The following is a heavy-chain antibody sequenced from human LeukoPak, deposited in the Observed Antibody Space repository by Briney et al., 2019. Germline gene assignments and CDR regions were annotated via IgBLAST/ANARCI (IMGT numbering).Heavy chain of an antibody. CDR3: ARDAEYSSGWYVVDI. CDR1: GFTFSSYS. CDR2: ISSSGSTI. D-gene: IGHD6-19*01. J-gene: IGHJ3*02. V-gene: IGHV3-48*01. Sequence: GALRLSCAASGFTFSSYSMNWVRQAPGKGLEWVSYISSSGSTIYYADSVKGRFTISRDNAKNSLYLQMNSLRAEDTAVYYCARDAEYSSGWYVVDIWGQGTMVTVSS.